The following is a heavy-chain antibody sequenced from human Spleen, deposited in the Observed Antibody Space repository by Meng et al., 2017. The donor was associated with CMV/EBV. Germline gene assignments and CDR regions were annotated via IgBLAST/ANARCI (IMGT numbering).Heavy chain of an antibody. J-gene: IGHJ4*02. Sequence: GSLRLSCTVSGGSISSSSYYWGWIRQPPGKGLEWIGNIYHSGSTNYNPSLKSRVTISVDTSKNQFSLKLTSVAAADTAVYYCARDGSGDDYWGQGMLVTVSS. CDR2: IYHSGST. CDR3: ARDGSGDDY. V-gene: IGHV4-39*07. CDR1: GGSISSSSYY. D-gene: IGHD1-26*01.